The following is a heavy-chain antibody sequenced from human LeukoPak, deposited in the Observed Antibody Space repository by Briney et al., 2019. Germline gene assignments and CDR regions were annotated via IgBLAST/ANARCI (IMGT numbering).Heavy chain of an antibody. CDR1: GFTFSSYE. V-gene: IGHV3-48*03. Sequence: GGSLRLSCAASGFTFSSYEMNWVRQAPGKGLEWVSYISSGSTIYYADSVKGRFTISRDNAKNSLYLQMNSLRAEDTAVYYCATGHEDYGSGSFDYWGQGTLVTVSS. CDR2: ISSGSTI. D-gene: IGHD3-10*01. CDR3: ATGHEDYGSGSFDY. J-gene: IGHJ4*02.